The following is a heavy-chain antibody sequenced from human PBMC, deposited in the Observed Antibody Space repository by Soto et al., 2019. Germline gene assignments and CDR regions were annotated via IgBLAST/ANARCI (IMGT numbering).Heavy chain of an antibody. CDR2: ISAGGDGT. CDR3: QKDPRLQSAY. Sequence: GGSLRLSCEASGFPFGNYHMSWVRQAPGKGLEWVAGISAGGDGTTYADSVKGRFTISRDNSRNTLYLQMNSLRVDDTALYYCQKDPRLQSAYWGQGTLVTVSS. V-gene: IGHV3-23*01. D-gene: IGHD4-4*01. J-gene: IGHJ4*01. CDR1: GFPFGNYH.